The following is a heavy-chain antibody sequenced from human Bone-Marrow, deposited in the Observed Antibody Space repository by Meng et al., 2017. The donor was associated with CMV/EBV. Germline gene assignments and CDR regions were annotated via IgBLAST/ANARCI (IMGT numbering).Heavy chain of an antibody. D-gene: IGHD5-18*01. CDR1: GFTFSSYA. Sequence: GESLKISCAASGFTFSSYAMSWVRQAPGKGLEWVSAISGSGGSTYYADSVKGRFTISRDNSKNTLYLQMNSLRAEDTAVYYCAKDLDTAMVTSDFDYRGQGPLVTGSS. CDR3: AKDLDTAMVTSDFDY. J-gene: IGHJ4*02. CDR2: ISGSGGST. V-gene: IGHV3-23*01.